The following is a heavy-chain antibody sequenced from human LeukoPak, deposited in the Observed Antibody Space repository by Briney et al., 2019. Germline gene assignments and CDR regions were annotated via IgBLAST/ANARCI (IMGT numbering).Heavy chain of an antibody. CDR2: ISSSGDST. CDR1: GFTFSTYG. J-gene: IGHJ4*02. D-gene: IGHD3-3*01. Sequence: GGSLRLSCAASGFTFSTYGMNWVRQAPGKGLEWVSAISSSGDSTWYADSVKGRFTISRDNSKNTLYLQMNSLRAEDTALYYCGRAYDFSRHWGQGTLVTVSS. V-gene: IGHV3-23*01. CDR3: GRAYDFSRH.